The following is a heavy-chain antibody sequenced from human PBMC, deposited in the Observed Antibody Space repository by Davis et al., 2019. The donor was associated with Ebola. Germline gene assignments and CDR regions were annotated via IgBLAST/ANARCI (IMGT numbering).Heavy chain of an antibody. Sequence: ASVKVSCKASGYTFTRHGISWVRQAPGQGLEYMGRINPNTGGTSSAQEFQGWVTMTRDTSISTAYMELSRLRSDDTAVYYCARDPYYYGSGSYYGYWGQGTLVTVSS. V-gene: IGHV1-2*04. CDR2: INPNTGGT. CDR1: GYTFTRHG. D-gene: IGHD3-10*01. CDR3: ARDPYYYGSGSYYGY. J-gene: IGHJ4*02.